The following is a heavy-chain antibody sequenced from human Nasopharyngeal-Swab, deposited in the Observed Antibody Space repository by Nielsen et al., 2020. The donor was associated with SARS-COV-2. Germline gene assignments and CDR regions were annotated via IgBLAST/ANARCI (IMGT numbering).Heavy chain of an antibody. Sequence: SLKISCAASGFTFDDYAMHWVRQAPGKGLEWVSGISWNSGRIGYADSVKGRFTISRDNAKNSLYLQMNSLRAEDTALYYCAKDHYRLNYYDSSLDAFDIWGQGTMVTVSS. J-gene: IGHJ3*02. V-gene: IGHV3-9*01. CDR2: ISWNSGRI. CDR1: GFTFDDYA. CDR3: AKDHYRLNYYDSSLDAFDI. D-gene: IGHD3-22*01.